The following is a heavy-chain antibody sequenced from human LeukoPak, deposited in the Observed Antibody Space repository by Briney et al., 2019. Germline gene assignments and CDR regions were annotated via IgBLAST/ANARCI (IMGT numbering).Heavy chain of an antibody. D-gene: IGHD2-2*01. CDR3: ARDCLSGTNCAALN. CDR2: INPNSGDT. J-gene: IGHJ4*02. CDR1: GYTFTGYY. Sequence: GASVKVSCKASGYTFTGYYMHWVRQAPGQGLEWMGWINPNSGDTNYAQKFQGRVTMTRDTSISTAYMELSRLRSDDTAVFYCARDCLSGTNCAALNWGQGTLLTVSS. V-gene: IGHV1-2*02.